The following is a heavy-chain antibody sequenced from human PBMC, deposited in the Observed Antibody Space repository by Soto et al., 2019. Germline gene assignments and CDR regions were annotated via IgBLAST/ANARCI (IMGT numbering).Heavy chain of an antibody. CDR3: AREGLFRTFFDY. J-gene: IGHJ4*02. V-gene: IGHV4-31*03. CDR2: IYHSGST. CDR1: GGSITSGGYF. D-gene: IGHD2-2*01. Sequence: QVQLQESGPRLVKPSQTLSLTCSVSGGSITSGGYFWSWIRQHPGKGLEWIGNIYHSGSTYYNPSLQSRVTISLETSKSQFSLKLSSVTAADTAVYYCAREGLFRTFFDYWGQGTLVTVSS.